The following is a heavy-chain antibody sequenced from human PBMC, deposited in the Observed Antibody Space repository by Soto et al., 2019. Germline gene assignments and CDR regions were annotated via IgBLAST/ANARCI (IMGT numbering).Heavy chain of an antibody. V-gene: IGHV4-30-2*01. D-gene: IGHD3-3*01. Sequence: TLSLTCTVSGGSITTSDYSWSWIRQPPGRGLEWIGSIYHTGATHYIPSLKSRLTMSLDKSKNHFSLDLTSVTAADTALYYCVRERTIFGVAPGGGVDVWGQGTTVTVSS. CDR3: VRERTIFGVAPGGGVDV. J-gene: IGHJ6*02. CDR2: IYHTGAT. CDR1: GGSITTSDYS.